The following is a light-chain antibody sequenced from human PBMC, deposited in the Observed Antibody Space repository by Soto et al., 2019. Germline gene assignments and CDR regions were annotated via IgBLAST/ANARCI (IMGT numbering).Light chain of an antibody. V-gene: IGKV1-5*01. J-gene: IGKJ1*01. CDR3: QQYNSYPWT. Sequence: DIPMTQSPYTLSASVGDRVTITCRASQSISSWFAWYQQKPGKAPKVLIYEASSLESGVLSRFSGSGSGTEFTLTISHLQADDFATYYCQQYNSYPWTFGQGTKVQIK. CDR2: EAS. CDR1: QSISSW.